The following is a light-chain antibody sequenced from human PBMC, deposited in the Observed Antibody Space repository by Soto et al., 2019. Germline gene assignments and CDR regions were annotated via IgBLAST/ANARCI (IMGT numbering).Light chain of an antibody. CDR2: WAS. CDR1: QSVLYSPTNKNY. J-gene: IGKJ2*01. V-gene: IGKV4-1*01. Sequence: DIVMTQSPDSLAVSLGERATINCKSSQSVLYSPTNKNYLAWFQQKPGQPPKLLIYWASTRESGVPDRFSGSVSGTDFTLTISSLQAEDVAIYYCQQYYGAPPYTFGQGTRLEIK. CDR3: QQYYGAPPYT.